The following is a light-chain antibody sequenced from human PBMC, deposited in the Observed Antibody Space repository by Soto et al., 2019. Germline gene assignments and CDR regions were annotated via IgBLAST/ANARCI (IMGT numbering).Light chain of an antibody. CDR3: QQYYSYSRT. CDR1: QTVSSW. CDR2: DVS. J-gene: IGKJ1*01. V-gene: IGKV1-5*01. Sequence: DIQMTQSPSTLSASVGDRVTITCRASQTVSSWLAWYQQKPGKAPKLLIYDVSSLESGFPSRFSGSGSGTEFTLTISSLQPDDFATYYCQQYYSYSRTFCQGTKVEVK.